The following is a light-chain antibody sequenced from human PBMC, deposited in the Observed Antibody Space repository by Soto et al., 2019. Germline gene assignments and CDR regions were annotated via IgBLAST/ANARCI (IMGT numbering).Light chain of an antibody. Sequence: DIQLTQSPSSVSASVGDRVTITCRTSQGINNWLAWYQQKPGKAPKLLIYAASSLQSGVPSRFSGSGSGTDFTLTISSLQPVDFATYYCQQSNSFPFTFGQGTRLEIK. V-gene: IGKV1-12*02. CDR3: QQSNSFPFT. J-gene: IGKJ5*01. CDR2: AAS. CDR1: QGINNW.